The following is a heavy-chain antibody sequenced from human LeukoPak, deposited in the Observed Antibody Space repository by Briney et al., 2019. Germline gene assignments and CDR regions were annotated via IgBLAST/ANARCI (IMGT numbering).Heavy chain of an antibody. V-gene: IGHV3-23*01. CDR3: AKPLNYFYYYYGMDV. Sequence: QPGGSLRLSCAASGFTFSNYAMSWVRQAPGKGLEWVSGISGSGGSTYYADSVKGRFTMSRDNTKNTLYLQMNSLRAEDTAVYYCAKPLNYFYYYYGMDVWGQGTTVTVSS. CDR2: ISGSGGST. J-gene: IGHJ6*02. CDR1: GFTFSNYA. D-gene: IGHD4-4*01.